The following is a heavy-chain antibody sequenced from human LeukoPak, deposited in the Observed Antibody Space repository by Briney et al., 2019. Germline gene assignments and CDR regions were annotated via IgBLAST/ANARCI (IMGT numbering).Heavy chain of an antibody. D-gene: IGHD2-2*01. CDR1: GFSFTTFW. CDR2: IYPGDSDV. CDR3: ARGVVVPAARGLIVNWFDP. V-gene: IGHV5-51*01. J-gene: IGHJ5*02. Sequence: GESLKISCKGSGFSFTTFWIGWVRQMPGKGLEWMGVIYPGDSDVRYSPSFQGQVTISADKSINTAYLQWSSLKASDTAMYYCARGVVVPAARGLIVNWFDPWGQGTLVTVSS.